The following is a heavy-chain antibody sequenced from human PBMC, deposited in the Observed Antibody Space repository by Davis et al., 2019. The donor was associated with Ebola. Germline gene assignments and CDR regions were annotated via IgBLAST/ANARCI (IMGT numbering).Heavy chain of an antibody. D-gene: IGHD2/OR15-2a*01. CDR1: GASISSYY. Sequence: MPSETLSLTCSVSGASISSYYWSWIRQSPGKGLEWIGSIYYSGGTSYNPSLKSRVSISVDTSKTQFSLKLSSVTAADTAVYYCARQSASMGYYFDYWGQGTLVTVSS. CDR3: ARQSASMGYYFDY. V-gene: IGHV4-59*08. CDR2: IYYSGGT. J-gene: IGHJ4*02.